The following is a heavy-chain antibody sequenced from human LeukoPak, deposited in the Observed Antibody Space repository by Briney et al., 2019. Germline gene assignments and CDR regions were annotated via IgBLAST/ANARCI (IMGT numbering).Heavy chain of an antibody. J-gene: IGHJ5*02. V-gene: IGHV4-38-2*02. CDR2: IYHSGST. Sequence: SETLTLTCTVSGYSISSGYYWGWIRPPPGKGLEWIGRIYHSGSTYYNPSLKSRVTISVDTSKNQFSLKLSSVTAADTAVYYCARVSRRYGSGTNWFDPWGQGTLVTVSS. CDR1: GYSISSGYY. CDR3: ARVSRRYGSGTNWFDP. D-gene: IGHD3-10*01.